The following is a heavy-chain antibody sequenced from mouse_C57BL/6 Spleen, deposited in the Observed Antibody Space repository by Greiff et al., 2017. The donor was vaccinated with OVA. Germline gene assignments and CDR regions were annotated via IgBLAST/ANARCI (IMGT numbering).Heavy chain of an antibody. CDR2: INYDGSST. J-gene: IGHJ4*01. Sequence: EVQWVESEGGLVQPGSSMKLSCTASGFTFSDYYMAWVRQVPEKGLEWVANINYDGSSTYYLDSLKSRFIISRDNAKNILYLQMSSLKSEDAATYYCARDGGLRRNYYAMDYWGHGTSVTVSS. V-gene: IGHV5-16*01. CDR3: ARDGGLRRNYYAMDY. CDR1: GFTFSDYY. D-gene: IGHD2-4*01.